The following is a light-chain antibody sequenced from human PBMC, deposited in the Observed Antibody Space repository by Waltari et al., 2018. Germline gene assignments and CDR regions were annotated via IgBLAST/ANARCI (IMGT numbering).Light chain of an antibody. J-gene: IGLJ2*01. Sequence: SYELTQPPSVSVSPGQTASITCSEDKLGDKYACWYQQKPGQSPVLVIYQDNNRPSGIPGRFSGSNSGNTATLTIRGTQAMDEADYYCQAWDSSTAIFGGGTKLTVL. CDR1: KLGDKY. CDR2: QDN. V-gene: IGLV3-1*01. CDR3: QAWDSSTAI.